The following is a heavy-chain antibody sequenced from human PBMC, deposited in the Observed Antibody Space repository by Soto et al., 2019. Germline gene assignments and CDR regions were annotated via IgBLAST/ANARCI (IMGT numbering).Heavy chain of an antibody. CDR2: ISGSGGST. J-gene: IGHJ4*02. CDR1: GFTFSSYA. D-gene: IGHD3-22*01. V-gene: IGHV3-23*01. CDR3: AKDVWSLNYYYDSSGHTQDY. Sequence: GGSLRLSCAASGFTFSSYAMSWVSQAPGKGLEWVSAISGSGGSTYYADSVKGRFTISRDNSKNTLYLQMNSLRAEDTAVYYCAKDVWSLNYYYDSSGHTQDYWGQGTLVTVSS.